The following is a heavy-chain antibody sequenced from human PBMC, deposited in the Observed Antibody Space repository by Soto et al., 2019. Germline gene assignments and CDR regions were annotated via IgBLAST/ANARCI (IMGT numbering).Heavy chain of an antibody. J-gene: IGHJ4*02. CDR2: IWNDGSHA. Sequence: GGSLRLSCEGSGFPFGSYGIQWVRQSPGKGLEWLGLIWNDGSHAYYADSVKGRFTISRDNSKNTVFLQVSNLRAEDTAVYFCARDQTDSGGYSDSWGQGTLVTVSS. D-gene: IGHD2-15*01. CDR3: ARDQTDSGGYSDS. V-gene: IGHV3-33*01. CDR1: GFPFGSYG.